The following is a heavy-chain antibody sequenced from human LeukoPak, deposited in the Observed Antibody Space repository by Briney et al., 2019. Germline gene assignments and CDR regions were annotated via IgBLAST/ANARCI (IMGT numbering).Heavy chain of an antibody. Sequence: PSETLSLTCTVSGGSISSYYWSWIRQPPGKGLEWIGYIYYSGSTYYNPSLKSRVTISVDTSKNQFSLKLSSVTAADTAVYYCARDLRGNFDYWGQGTLVTVSS. V-gene: IGHV4-59*12. CDR3: ARDLRGNFDY. J-gene: IGHJ4*02. D-gene: IGHD3-16*01. CDR2: IYYSGST. CDR1: GGSISSYY.